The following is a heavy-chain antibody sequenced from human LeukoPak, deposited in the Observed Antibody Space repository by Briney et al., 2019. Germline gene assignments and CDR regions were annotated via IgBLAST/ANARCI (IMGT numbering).Heavy chain of an antibody. V-gene: IGHV3-7*01. J-gene: IGHJ4*02. Sequence: GGSLRLSCAASGFTFSSSWMYWVRQAPGKGLEWVANIKQNGSEKYYVDSVKGRFTISRDNDKNSLFLQMTSLRAEDTAVYYCARVGGRYSPLGYWGQGTLVTVSS. CDR3: ARVGGRYSPLGY. D-gene: IGHD3-16*02. CDR1: GFTFSSSW. CDR2: IKQNGSEK.